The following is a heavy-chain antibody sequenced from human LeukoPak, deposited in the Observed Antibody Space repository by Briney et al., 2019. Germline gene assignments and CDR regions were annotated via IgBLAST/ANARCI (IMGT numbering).Heavy chain of an antibody. V-gene: IGHV3-30*18. Sequence: GGSLRLSCAVSGFTFSSYGMHWVRQAPGKGLEWVAVISYDGSNKYYADSVKGRFTISRDKSKNTLYLQMNSLRAEDTAVYSCAKDLLGGDSGSYYEVGELGMDVWGQGTTVTVSS. CDR2: ISYDGSNK. D-gene: IGHD1-26*01. CDR3: AKDLLGGDSGSYYEVGELGMDV. CDR1: GFTFSSYG. J-gene: IGHJ6*02.